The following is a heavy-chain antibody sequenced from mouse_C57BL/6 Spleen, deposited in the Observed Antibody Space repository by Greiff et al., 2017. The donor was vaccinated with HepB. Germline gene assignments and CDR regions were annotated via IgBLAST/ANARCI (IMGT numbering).Heavy chain of an antibody. V-gene: IGHV1-52*01. D-gene: IGHD1-1*01. J-gene: IGHJ3*01. CDR3: ARRGYGPLRGASWFAY. CDR2: IDPSDSET. Sequence: QVQLQQPGAELVRPGSSVKLSCKASGYTFTSYWMHWVKQRPIQGLEWIGNIDPSDSETHYNQKFKDKATLTVDKSSSTASMQLSSLTSEDSAVYYCARRGYGPLRGASWFAYWGQGTLVTVSA. CDR1: GYTFTSYW.